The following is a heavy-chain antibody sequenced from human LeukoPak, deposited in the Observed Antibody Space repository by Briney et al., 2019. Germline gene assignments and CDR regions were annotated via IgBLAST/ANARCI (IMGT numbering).Heavy chain of an antibody. J-gene: IGHJ6*02. CDR2: IYYSGST. CDR1: GGSFSGYY. CDR3: ARHGEGYDILTGSYYYYGMDV. V-gene: IGHV4-59*08. Sequence: SETLSLTCAVYGGSFSGYYWSWIRQPPGKGLEWIGYIYYSGSTNYNPSLKSRVTISVDTSKNQFSLKLSSVTAADTAVYYCARHGEGYDILTGSYYYYGMDVWGQGTTVTVSS. D-gene: IGHD3-9*01.